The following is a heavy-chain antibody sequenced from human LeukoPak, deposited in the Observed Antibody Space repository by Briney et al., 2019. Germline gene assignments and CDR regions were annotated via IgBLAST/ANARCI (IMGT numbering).Heavy chain of an antibody. CDR1: GFTSSNYG. V-gene: IGHV3-30*02. CDR2: IRYDGDST. CDR3: ARDCSSTSCYADY. Sequence: GGSLRLSCAASGFTSSNYGMHWVRQAPGKGLEWVAFIRYDGDSTHYADSVKGRFTISRDNSENTLHLQMSSLRAEDTAVYYCARDCSSTSCYADYWGQGTLVTVSS. D-gene: IGHD2-2*01. J-gene: IGHJ4*02.